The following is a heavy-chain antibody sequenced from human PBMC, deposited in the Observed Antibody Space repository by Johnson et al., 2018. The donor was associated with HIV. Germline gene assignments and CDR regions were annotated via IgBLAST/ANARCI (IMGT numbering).Heavy chain of an antibody. CDR1: GFTFSNAW. CDR2: IKSKTDGGTT. J-gene: IGHJ3*02. Sequence: VQLVESGGGLVKPGGSLRLSCAASGFTFSNAWMSWVRQAPGKGLEWVGRIKSKTDGGTTDYAAPVKGRFTISRDDSKNTLYLHMNSLRAEGTAVCYCAREVDGFDIWGQGTMVTVSS. CDR3: AREVDGFDI. V-gene: IGHV3-15*05.